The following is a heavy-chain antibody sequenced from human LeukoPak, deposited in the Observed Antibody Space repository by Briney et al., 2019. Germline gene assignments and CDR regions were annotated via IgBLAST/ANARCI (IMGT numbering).Heavy chain of an antibody. D-gene: IGHD3-22*01. J-gene: IGHJ4*02. V-gene: IGHV4-39*01. CDR2: IYYDGST. CDR3: ASTTYDSSGYHYFDF. Sequence: PSETLSLTCSVSGGSISSSSYYWGWIRQPPRKGLEWIGSIYYDGSTDYNPSLKSRVTISVDTPKNQFSLNLSSVTAADTAVYSCASTTYDSSGYHYFDFWGQGALVTVSS. CDR1: GGSISSSSYY.